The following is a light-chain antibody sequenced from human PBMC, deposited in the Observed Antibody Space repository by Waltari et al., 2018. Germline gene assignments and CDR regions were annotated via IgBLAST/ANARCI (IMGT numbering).Light chain of an antibody. CDR2: GAS. CDR1: QSVNNY. V-gene: IGKV3-20*01. CDR3: QQYSSSPLT. Sequence: EIVLTQSPGTLSLSPGERATLSCRASQSVNNYLAWFQKKPSQAPRLLIHGASSRATGIPDRISGSGSGTDFTLTISGLEPQDFAVYYCQQYSSSPLTFGPGTKVDIK. J-gene: IGKJ3*01.